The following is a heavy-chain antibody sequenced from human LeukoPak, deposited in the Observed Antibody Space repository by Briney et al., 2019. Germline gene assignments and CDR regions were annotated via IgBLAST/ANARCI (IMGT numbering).Heavy chain of an antibody. CDR1: GFTFSSYS. J-gene: IGHJ6*03. D-gene: IGHD3-10*01. Sequence: GGSLRLSCAASGFTFSSYSMNWVRQAPGKGLEWVSYISSSSSTIYYADSVKGRFTISRDNAKNSLYLQMNSLRAEDTAVYYCARVRPMVRGVTVTGYMDVWGKGTTVTVSS. V-gene: IGHV3-48*01. CDR3: ARVRPMVRGVTVTGYMDV. CDR2: ISSSSSTI.